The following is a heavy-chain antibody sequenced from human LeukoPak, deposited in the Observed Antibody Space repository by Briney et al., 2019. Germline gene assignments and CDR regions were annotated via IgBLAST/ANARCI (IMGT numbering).Heavy chain of an antibody. D-gene: IGHD3-22*01. CDR3: ARQGRDSGYSPYFFDY. V-gene: IGHV4-4*07. J-gene: IGHJ4*02. Sequence: SETLSLTCTVSGGSISSYYWSWIRQPAGKGLEWIGRIYTSGTTNYNPSLKSRVTMSVDTSKNQFSLKLSSVTAVDTAVYYCARQGRDSGYSPYFFDYWGQGTLVTVSS. CDR2: IYTSGTT. CDR1: GGSISSYY.